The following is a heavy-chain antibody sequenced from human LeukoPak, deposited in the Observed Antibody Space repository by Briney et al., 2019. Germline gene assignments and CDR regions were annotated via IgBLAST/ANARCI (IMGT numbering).Heavy chain of an antibody. V-gene: IGHV1-2*06. CDR3: AATLPTTDFDY. Sequence: ASVKVSCKASGYTFTGYYMHWVRQAPGQGLEWMGRINPNSGGTDYAQKFQGRVTMTRDTSISTAYMELSSLRSEDTAVYYCAATLPTTDFDYWGQGTLVTVSS. D-gene: IGHD1-26*01. CDR1: GYTFTGYY. CDR2: INPNSGGT. J-gene: IGHJ4*02.